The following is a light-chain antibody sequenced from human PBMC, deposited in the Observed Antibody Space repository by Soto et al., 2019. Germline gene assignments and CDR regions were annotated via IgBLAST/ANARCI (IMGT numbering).Light chain of an antibody. J-gene: IGKJ1*01. CDR1: QSVSRY. Sequence: EIVLTQSPATLSLSPGERATLSCRASQSVSRYLAWYQQKPGQAPRLLIYDASNRATGIPARFSGSGSGTDFTLTISSLVPEDFAVYYGQQRSNWPPTFGQGTKVEIK. CDR3: QQRSNWPPT. CDR2: DAS. V-gene: IGKV3-11*01.